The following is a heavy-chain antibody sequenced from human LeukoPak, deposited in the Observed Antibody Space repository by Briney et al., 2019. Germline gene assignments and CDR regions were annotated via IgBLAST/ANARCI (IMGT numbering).Heavy chain of an antibody. CDR1: GGSISNYD. CDR2: IYNSGST. D-gene: IGHD5-18*01. Sequence: SETLSLTCTVSGGSISNYDWSWIRQFPGKGLEWTGYIYNSGSTNYNPSLKSRVTISKDTSKNQFSLKLSSVTAADTAVYYCARVGAAMDNFDYWGQGTLVTIS. CDR3: ARVGAAMDNFDY. J-gene: IGHJ4*02. V-gene: IGHV4-59*01.